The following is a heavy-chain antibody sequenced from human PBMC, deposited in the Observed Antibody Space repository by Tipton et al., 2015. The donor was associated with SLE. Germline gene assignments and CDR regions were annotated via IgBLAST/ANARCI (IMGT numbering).Heavy chain of an antibody. Sequence: SLRLSCAASGFTFSSYAMSWVRQAPGKGLEWVSAISGSGGSTYYADSVKGRFTISRDNSKNTLYLQMNSLRAEDTAVYYCAKGKDDILTGYGPGYYYGMDVWGQGTTVIVSS. CDR1: GFTFSSYA. J-gene: IGHJ6*02. CDR3: AKGKDDILTGYGPGYYYGMDV. D-gene: IGHD3-9*01. CDR2: ISGSGGST. V-gene: IGHV3-23*01.